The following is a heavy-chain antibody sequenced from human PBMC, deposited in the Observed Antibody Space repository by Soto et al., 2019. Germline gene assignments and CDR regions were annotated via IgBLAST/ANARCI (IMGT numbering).Heavy chain of an antibody. CDR2: FYHSGTS. CDR3: ARHGISWTFFDY. J-gene: IGHJ4*02. Sequence: PSGTVCQTGIVADSANLGSRYYWGWIRQPSGKGLEWIGTFYHSGTSYYIPSLKSRVTISVDTSKIQFSLKLDSVTAADTAVYYCARHGISWTFFDYWGQGTLVTVS. CDR1: DSANLGSRYY. D-gene: IGHD6-13*01. V-gene: IGHV4-39*01.